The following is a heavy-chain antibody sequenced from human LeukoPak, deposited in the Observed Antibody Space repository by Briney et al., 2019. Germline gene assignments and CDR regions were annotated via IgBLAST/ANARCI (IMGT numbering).Heavy chain of an antibody. J-gene: IGHJ4*02. CDR3: ARDPQDYYGSGSCYLGGVDC. CDR2: IYYSGST. V-gene: IGHV4-39*07. Sequence: SSETLSLTCTVSGGPISSSSYYWGWIRQPPGKGLERIGSIYYSGSTYYHPSLKSRVTISVDTSKNQFSLKLSSVTAADTAVYYCARDPQDYYGSGSCYLGGVDCWGQGTLATVSS. D-gene: IGHD3-10*01. CDR1: GGPISSSSYY.